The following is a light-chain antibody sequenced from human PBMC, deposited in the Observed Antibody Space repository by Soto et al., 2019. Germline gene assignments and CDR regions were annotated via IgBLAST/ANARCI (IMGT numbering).Light chain of an antibody. Sequence: DIQMTQSPSSLSASVGDRVTITCRATQSISNSLNWYQHKPGEAPKLLMYAACTLQSGVPSRFSCGGSGTDFTLTISSLQPEDFATYFCQQGHSIPFTFGPGTKVDIE. J-gene: IGKJ3*01. V-gene: IGKV1-39*01. CDR2: AAC. CDR3: QQGHSIPFT. CDR1: QSISNS.